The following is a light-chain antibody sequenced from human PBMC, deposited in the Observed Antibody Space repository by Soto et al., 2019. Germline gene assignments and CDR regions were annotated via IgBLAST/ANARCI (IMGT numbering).Light chain of an antibody. CDR3: QQYNNWPWR. V-gene: IGKV3-15*01. Sequence: EIVMTQSPATLSVSPGERATLSCRASQSVSSNLDWYQQKPGQAPRLLIYGASTRATGIPARFSGSGSGTEFTLTISSLQSEDFAGYYGQQYNNWPWRFGQGTKVEIK. CDR2: GAS. CDR1: QSVSSN. J-gene: IGKJ1*01.